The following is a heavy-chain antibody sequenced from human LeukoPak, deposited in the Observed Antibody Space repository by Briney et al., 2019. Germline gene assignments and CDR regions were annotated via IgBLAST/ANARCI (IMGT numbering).Heavy chain of an antibody. CDR2: ISSSGSTI. D-gene: IGHD5-24*01. Sequence: PGGSLRLSCAASGFTFSSYYMSWVRQAPGKGLEWVSYISSSGSTIYYADSVKGRFTISRDNAKNSLYLQMNSLRAEDTAVYYCARHLGPDGCLAFDIWGQGTMVTVSS. J-gene: IGHJ3*02. CDR3: ARHLGPDGCLAFDI. V-gene: IGHV3-11*04. CDR1: GFTFSSYY.